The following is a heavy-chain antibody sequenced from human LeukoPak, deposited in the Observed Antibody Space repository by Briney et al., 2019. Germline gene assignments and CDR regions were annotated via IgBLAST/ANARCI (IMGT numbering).Heavy chain of an antibody. CDR2: IKNDGSST. V-gene: IGHV3-74*01. J-gene: IGHJ6*02. CDR1: GFTFSIYW. Sequence: PGGSLRLSCAASGFTFSIYWMHWVRQAPGKGLAWVSRIKNDGSSTSYADSVKGRFTISRDNAKNTLYLQMNNLRAEDTAVYYCARRYGMDIWGQGTTVTVSS. CDR3: ARRYGMDI.